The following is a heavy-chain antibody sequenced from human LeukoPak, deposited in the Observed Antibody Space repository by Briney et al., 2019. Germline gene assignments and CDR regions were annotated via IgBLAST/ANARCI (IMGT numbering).Heavy chain of an antibody. CDR1: GFTFSSYA. CDR3: ASEYSSSQANWFDP. Sequence: GGSLRLSCAASGFTFSSYAMHWVRQAPGKGLEWVAVISYDGNNKYYADSVKGRFTISRDNSKNTLYLQMNSLRAEDTAVYYCASEYSSSQANWFDPWGQGTLVTVSS. D-gene: IGHD6-13*01. J-gene: IGHJ5*02. CDR2: ISYDGNNK. V-gene: IGHV3-30*01.